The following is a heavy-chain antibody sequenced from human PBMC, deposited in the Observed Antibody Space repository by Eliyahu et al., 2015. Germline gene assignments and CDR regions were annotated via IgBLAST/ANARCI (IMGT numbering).Heavy chain of an antibody. CDR1: GDSISSNTYY. CDR3: ARGRSGLYYFDY. D-gene: IGHD3-3*01. J-gene: IGHJ4*01. CDR2: IYYTGST. Sequence: QVQLQESGPGLMKPSETLSLTCXVSGDSISSNTYYWTWIRQSPGKGVEWIGHIYYTGSTNYSPSLGGRVAMSIDTSKQFSLRLTSVTAADAAVYYCARGRSGLYYFDYWGHGTLVTVSS. V-gene: IGHV4-61*01.